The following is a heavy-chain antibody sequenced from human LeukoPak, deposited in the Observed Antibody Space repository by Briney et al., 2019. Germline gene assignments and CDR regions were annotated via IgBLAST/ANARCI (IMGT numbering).Heavy chain of an antibody. J-gene: IGHJ4*02. CDR2: ISGGGGYT. CDR1: GFTFSSYA. Sequence: GGSLRLSCAASGFTFSSYAMTWVRQAPGKGLEWVSGISGGGGYTYYADSVKGRFTTSRDNSKNTLYLQMNSLRADDTAVYYCAKDAAIGQAAIPIADWGQGSLVSVS. CDR3: AKDAAIGQAAIPIAD. V-gene: IGHV3-23*01. D-gene: IGHD2-2*01.